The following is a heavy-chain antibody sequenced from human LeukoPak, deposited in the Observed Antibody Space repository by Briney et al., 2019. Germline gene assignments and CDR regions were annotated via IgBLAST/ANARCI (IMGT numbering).Heavy chain of an antibody. CDR3: AKHARYYYDSSGYPYLRY. CDR1: GFTFGDYA. J-gene: IGHJ4*02. V-gene: IGHV3-23*01. D-gene: IGHD3-22*01. CDR2: ISGSGGST. Sequence: GGSLRLSCTTSGFTFGDYAMNWFRQAPGKGLEWVSAISGSGGSTYYADSVKGRFTISRDNSKNTLYLQMNSLRAEDTAVYYCAKHARYYYDSSGYPYLRYWGQGTLVTVSS.